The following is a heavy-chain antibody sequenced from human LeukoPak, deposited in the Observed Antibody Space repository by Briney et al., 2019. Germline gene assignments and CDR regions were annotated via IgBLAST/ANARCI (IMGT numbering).Heavy chain of an antibody. D-gene: IGHD6-19*01. CDR1: GFTFSSYG. Sequence: GGSLRLSCAASGFTFSSYGMHWVRQAPGKGLEWVAFIRYDGSNKYYADSVKGRFTISRDNSKNTLYLQMNSLRAEDTAVYYCAKDLIAVAAPRAVDFWGQGTLVTVSS. CDR2: IRYDGSNK. CDR3: AKDLIAVAAPRAVDF. J-gene: IGHJ4*02. V-gene: IGHV3-30*02.